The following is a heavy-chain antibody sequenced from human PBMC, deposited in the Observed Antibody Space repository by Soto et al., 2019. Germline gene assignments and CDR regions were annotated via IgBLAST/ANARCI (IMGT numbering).Heavy chain of an antibody. J-gene: IGHJ4*02. CDR3: ARVRSITVAGPFDY. Sequence: QVELVQSGAEVKKPGSSVKVSCKASGDTFTNYAITWVRQAPGQGLEWMGGIIHVFDTTNFAQRFQDRVTFTADDSTNTAYMELSSLRSEDTAIYYCARVRSITVAGPFDYWGQGSLVIVSS. CDR2: IIHVFDTT. V-gene: IGHV1-69*01. D-gene: IGHD6-19*01. CDR1: GDTFTNYA.